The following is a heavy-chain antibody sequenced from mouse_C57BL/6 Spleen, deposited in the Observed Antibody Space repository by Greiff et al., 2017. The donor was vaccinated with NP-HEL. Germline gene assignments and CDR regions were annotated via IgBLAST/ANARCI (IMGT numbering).Heavy chain of an antibody. CDR2: IDPSDSYT. J-gene: IGHJ2*01. CDR3: ARDTTVVESYFDY. CDR1: GYTFTSYW. V-gene: IGHV1-50*01. D-gene: IGHD1-1*01. Sequence: VQLQQPGAELVKPGASVKLSCKASGYTFTSYWMQWVKQRPGQGLEWIGEIDPSDSYTNYNQKFKGKATLTVDTSSSTAYMQLSSLTSEDSAVYYCARDTTVVESYFDYWGQGTTLTVSS.